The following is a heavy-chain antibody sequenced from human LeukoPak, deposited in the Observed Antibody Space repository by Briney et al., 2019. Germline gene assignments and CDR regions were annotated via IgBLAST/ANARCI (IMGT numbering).Heavy chain of an antibody. J-gene: IGHJ4*02. Sequence: SETLSLTCTVSGGSISSGGYYWSWIRQHPGKGLEWIGYIYYSGSTYYNPSLKSRVTISVDTSKNQFSLKLSSVTAADTAVYYCARISYSSSWYFDYWGQGTLVTVS. V-gene: IGHV4-31*03. CDR3: ARISYSSSWYFDY. D-gene: IGHD6-13*01. CDR1: GGSISSGGYY. CDR2: IYYSGST.